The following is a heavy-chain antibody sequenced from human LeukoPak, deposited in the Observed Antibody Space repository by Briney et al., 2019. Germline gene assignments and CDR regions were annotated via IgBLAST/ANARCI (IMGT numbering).Heavy chain of an antibody. CDR3: ARLRIAVAGTRIYYYYYYMDV. D-gene: IGHD6-19*01. CDR1: GVSISSSNSY. V-gene: IGHV4-39*01. CDR2: IYYSGNT. Sequence: SETLSLTCTVSGVSISSSNSYWGWIRQPPGKGLEWIRSIYYSGNTYYNASLKSQVSISIDTSKNQFSLKLTSVTAADTAVYYCARLRIAVAGTRIYYYYYYMDVWGKGTTVTISS. J-gene: IGHJ6*03.